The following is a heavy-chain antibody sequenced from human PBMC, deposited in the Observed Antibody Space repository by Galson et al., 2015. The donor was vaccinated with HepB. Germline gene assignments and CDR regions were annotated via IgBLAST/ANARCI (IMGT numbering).Heavy chain of an antibody. Sequence: SLRLSCAASGFTFSTFYMTWVRQAPGRGLEWVSTIIGYDNTTYYADSVRGRFTISKDKSKNTLYLQMNSLRVEDTALYYCVKGAWADYWGQGTLVTVSS. CDR2: IIGYDNTT. CDR3: VKGAWADY. J-gene: IGHJ4*02. CDR1: GFTFSTFY. V-gene: IGHV3-23*01. D-gene: IGHD3-16*01.